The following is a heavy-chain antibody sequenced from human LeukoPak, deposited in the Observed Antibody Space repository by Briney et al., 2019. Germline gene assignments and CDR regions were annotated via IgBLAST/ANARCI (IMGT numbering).Heavy chain of an antibody. CDR1: GYSFTSYW. CDR3: ARQEKYYCSGGSCHYYYGMDV. CDR2: IDPIDSYT. J-gene: IGHJ6*02. D-gene: IGHD2-15*01. V-gene: IGHV5-10-1*01. Sequence: GESLKISCKGSGYSFTSYWISWVRQMPGKGREWMGRIDPIDSYTNYSPSFQGHVTISADKSISTAYLQWSSLKASDTAMYYCARQEKYYCSGGSCHYYYGMDVWGQGTTVTVSS.